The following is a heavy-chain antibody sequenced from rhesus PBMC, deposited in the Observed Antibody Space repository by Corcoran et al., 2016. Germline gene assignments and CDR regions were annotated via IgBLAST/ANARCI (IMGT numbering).Heavy chain of an antibody. D-gene: IGHD4-4*01. CDR1: GGSISSSY. V-gene: IGHV4-169*02. Sequence: QLQLQESGPGLVKPSETLSVTCAVSGGSISSSYWSWIRQAPGKGLEWIVYIYGSGSYTNYHPSLKSRVTLSVDTSKNQLSLKLSSVTAADTAVYYCASGGYGSYLTTDYFDYWGQGVLVTVSS. CDR2: IYGSGSYT. CDR3: ASGGYGSYLTTDYFDY. J-gene: IGHJ4*01.